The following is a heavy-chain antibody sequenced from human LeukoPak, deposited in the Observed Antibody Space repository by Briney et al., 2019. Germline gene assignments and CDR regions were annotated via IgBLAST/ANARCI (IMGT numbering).Heavy chain of an antibody. Sequence: SSETLSLTCTVSGGSISSSSYYWGWIRQPPGKGLEWIGSIYYSGNTYYNPSLMSRVTISVDTSKNQFSLKLSSVTAADTAVYYCARHSYDSSGYYYGPSLLSYYFDYWGQGTLVTVSS. V-gene: IGHV4-39*01. CDR1: GGSISSSSYY. CDR3: ARHSYDSSGYYYGPSLLSYYFDY. J-gene: IGHJ4*02. D-gene: IGHD3-22*01. CDR2: IYYSGNT.